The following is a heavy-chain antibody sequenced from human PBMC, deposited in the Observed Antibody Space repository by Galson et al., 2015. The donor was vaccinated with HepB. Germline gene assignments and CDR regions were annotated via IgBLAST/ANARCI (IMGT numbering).Heavy chain of an antibody. CDR2: ISGFGDST. V-gene: IGHV3-23*01. Sequence: SLRLSCAASGFTFSSHAMSWVRQPPGKGLEWVSGISGFGDSTYYADSVKGRVTISRDNSNNTLYLEMNSLRVADTAVYYCAKDLVVVARLMSLGDWGQGTLVTVSS. CDR3: AKDLVVVARLMSLGD. J-gene: IGHJ4*02. CDR1: GFTFSSHA. D-gene: IGHD3-22*01.